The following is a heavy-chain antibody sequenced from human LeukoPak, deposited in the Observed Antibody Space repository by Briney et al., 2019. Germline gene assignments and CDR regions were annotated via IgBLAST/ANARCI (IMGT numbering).Heavy chain of an antibody. CDR3: ASYDSSGSNFDY. CDR1: GGTFSSYA. CDR2: IFPIFGTA. V-gene: IGHV1-69*06. J-gene: IGHJ4*02. Sequence: SVKVSCKASGGTFSSYAISWVRQAPGRGLERMGRIFPIFGTANYAQKFQGRVTITADKSTSTAYMELSSLRSEDTAVYYCASYDSSGSNFDYWGQGTLVTVSS. D-gene: IGHD3-22*01.